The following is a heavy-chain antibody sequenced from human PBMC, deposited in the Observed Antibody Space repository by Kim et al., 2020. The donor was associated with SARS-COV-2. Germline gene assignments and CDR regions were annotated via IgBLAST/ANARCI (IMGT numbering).Heavy chain of an antibody. D-gene: IGHD3-16*01. V-gene: IGHV4-59*01. Sequence: SETLSLTCSVSIDSMSGFYWSWIRQTPGKGLEWIGYIYSTGSINYNPSLRSRVTISVDTSKKQFSLKLTSVTAADTAVYFCARGSFGSKWDFEFWGQGTL. CDR1: IDSMSGFY. CDR2: IYSTGSI. CDR3: ARGSFGSKWDFEF. J-gene: IGHJ4*02.